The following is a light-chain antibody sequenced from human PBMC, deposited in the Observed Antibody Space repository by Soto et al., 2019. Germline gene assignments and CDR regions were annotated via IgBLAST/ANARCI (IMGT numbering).Light chain of an antibody. CDR2: SAS. CDR1: QSVNYN. CDR3: QQYNNWPPLT. Sequence: EIVLTQSPATLSVSPGERATLSCRASQSVNYNLAWYQQKPGQAPRLLIYSASTRATGTPARFSGSGSGTEFTLTISRLQSGDFAVYYCQQYNNWPPLTFGGGTKVDIK. J-gene: IGKJ4*01. V-gene: IGKV3D-15*01.